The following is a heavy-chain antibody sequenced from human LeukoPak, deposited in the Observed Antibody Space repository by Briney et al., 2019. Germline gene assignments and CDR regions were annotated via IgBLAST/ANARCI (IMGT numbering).Heavy chain of an antibody. V-gene: IGHV4-39*07. CDR1: GGSISSSSYY. CDR3: ASKTGSSGWDYYFDY. J-gene: IGHJ4*02. CDR2: IYYSGST. D-gene: IGHD6-19*01. Sequence: SETLSLTCTVSGGSISSSSYYWGWIRQPPGKGLEWIGSIYYSGSTYYNPSLKSRVTISVDRSKNQFSLKLSSVTAADTAVYYCASKTGSSGWDYYFDYWGQGTLVTVSS.